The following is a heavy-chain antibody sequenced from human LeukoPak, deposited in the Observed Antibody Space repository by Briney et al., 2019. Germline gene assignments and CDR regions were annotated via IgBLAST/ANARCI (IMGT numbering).Heavy chain of an antibody. V-gene: IGHV3-30*18. CDR3: AKGGSDYYYYYMDV. J-gene: IGHJ6*03. CDR2: ISYDGSNK. CDR1: GFTFSSYG. D-gene: IGHD1-26*01. Sequence: GGSLRLSCAASGFTFSSYGMHWVRQAPGKGLEWVAVISYDGSNKYYADSVKGRFTISRDNSKNTLYLQMNSLRAGDTAVYYCAKGGSDYYYYYMDVWGKGTSVTVSS.